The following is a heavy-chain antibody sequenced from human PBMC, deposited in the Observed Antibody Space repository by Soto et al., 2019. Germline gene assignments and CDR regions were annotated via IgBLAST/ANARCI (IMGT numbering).Heavy chain of an antibody. CDR1: GGSISSSSYY. Sequence: SETLSLTCTVSGGSISSSSYYWGWIRQPPGKGLEWIGSIYYSGSTYYNPSLKSRVTISVDTSKNQFSLKLSSVTAADTAVYYCGITMVRGVITRYYYYGMDVWGQGTTGTSP. CDR3: GITMVRGVITRYYYYGMDV. CDR2: IYYSGST. J-gene: IGHJ6*02. D-gene: IGHD3-10*01. V-gene: IGHV4-39*01.